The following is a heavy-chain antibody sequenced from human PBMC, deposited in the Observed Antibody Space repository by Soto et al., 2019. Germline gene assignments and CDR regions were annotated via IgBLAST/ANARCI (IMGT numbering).Heavy chain of an antibody. CDR2: ISSSSSYI. J-gene: IGHJ6*02. Sequence: GGSLRLSCAASGFTFSSYSMNWVRQAPGKGLEWVSSISSSSSYIYYADSVKGRFTISRDNAKNSLYLQMNSLRAEDTAVYYCARVGPTGGMDVWGQGTTVTVSS. D-gene: IGHD1-26*01. CDR3: ARVGPTGGMDV. V-gene: IGHV3-21*01. CDR1: GFTFSSYS.